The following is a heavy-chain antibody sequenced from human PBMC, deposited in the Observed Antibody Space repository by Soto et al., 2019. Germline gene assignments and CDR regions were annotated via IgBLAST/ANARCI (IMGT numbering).Heavy chain of an antibody. Sequence: SETLSLTCTVSGGSISSGDYYWSWIRQPPGKGLEWIGYIYYSGSTYYNPSLKSRVTISVDTSKNQFSLKLSSVTAADTAVYYCARESHCSSTSCYPLWFGELFFRGSPGTNWFDPWGQGTLVTVSS. CDR1: GGSISSGDYY. CDR3: ARESHCSSTSCYPLWFGELFFRGSPGTNWFDP. V-gene: IGHV4-30-4*01. CDR2: IYYSGST. J-gene: IGHJ5*02. D-gene: IGHD2-2*01.